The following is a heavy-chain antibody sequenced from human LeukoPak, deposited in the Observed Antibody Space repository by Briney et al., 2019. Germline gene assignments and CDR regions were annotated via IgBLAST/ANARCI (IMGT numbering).Heavy chain of an antibody. J-gene: IGHJ4*02. CDR3: ARFGTSSSRFFDQ. CDR1: GGSVSAYY. Sequence: PSETLSLTCTVSGGSVSAYYWSWIRQPPGKGLEWIGYIHYSGTTNYYPSLKSRVTIALDTSKNQFSLKLNSVTAADTAVYYCARFGTSSSRFFDQWGQGTLVTVSS. V-gene: IGHV4-59*02. CDR2: IHYSGTT. D-gene: IGHD6-6*01.